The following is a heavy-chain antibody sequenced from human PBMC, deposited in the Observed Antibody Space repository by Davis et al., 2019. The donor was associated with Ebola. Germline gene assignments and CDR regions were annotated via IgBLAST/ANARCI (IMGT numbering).Heavy chain of an antibody. V-gene: IGHV3-48*04. Sequence: GESLTISCAASGFTFSSYSMNWVRQAPGKGLEWVSYISSSSSTIYYADSVKGRFTISRDNAKNSLYLQMNSLRAEDTAVYYCASFSALSDYWGQGTLVTVSS. CDR3: ASFSALSDY. CDR1: GFTFSSYS. J-gene: IGHJ4*02. D-gene: IGHD3-3*01. CDR2: ISSSSSTI.